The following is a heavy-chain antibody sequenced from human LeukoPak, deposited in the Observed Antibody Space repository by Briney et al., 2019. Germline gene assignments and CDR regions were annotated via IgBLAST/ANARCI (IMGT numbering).Heavy chain of an antibody. V-gene: IGHV3-53*01. J-gene: IGHJ3*02. D-gene: IGHD6-13*01. CDR3: ASSLYSTGWSLNSGAFDI. CDR1: EFTVSNKY. CDR2: IYSGGTA. Sequence: GGSLRLSCAASEFTVSNKYISWVRQAPGKGLEWVSVIYSGGTAYYADSVKGRFTISRDNSKDTLYLQMSSLRAEDTALYYCASSLYSTGWSLNSGAFDIWGQGTMVTVSS.